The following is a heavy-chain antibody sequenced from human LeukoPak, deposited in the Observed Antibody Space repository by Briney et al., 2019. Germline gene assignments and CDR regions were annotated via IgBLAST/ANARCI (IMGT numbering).Heavy chain of an antibody. CDR1: GGSISSGGYS. D-gene: IGHD3-22*01. V-gene: IGHV4-30-2*01. Sequence: SETLSLTCAVSGGSISSGGYSWSWIRQPPGKGLEWIGYIYHSGSTYYNPSLKSRVTISVDRSKNQFSLKLSSVTAADTAVYYCARGGNLYDSSGFVAFDIWGQGTMVTVFS. CDR2: IYHSGST. CDR3: ARGGNLYDSSGFVAFDI. J-gene: IGHJ3*02.